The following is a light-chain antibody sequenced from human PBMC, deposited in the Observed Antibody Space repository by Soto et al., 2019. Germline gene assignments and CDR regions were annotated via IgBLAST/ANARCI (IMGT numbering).Light chain of an antibody. CDR1: HSINNY. CDR3: RQSYSTLGT. Sequence: IQMTQSPSSLSASVGDRVIITCRSDHSINNYLNWYQQRPGKVPKLLIYAASTLQSGVPSRFSGSGSGRVFTLTINSQQPEDFATNYCRQSYSTLGTFGRGTRVEI. V-gene: IGKV1-39*01. CDR2: AAS. J-gene: IGKJ2*01.